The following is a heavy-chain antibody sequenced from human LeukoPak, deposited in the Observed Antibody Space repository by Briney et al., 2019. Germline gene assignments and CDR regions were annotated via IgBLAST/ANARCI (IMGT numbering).Heavy chain of an antibody. V-gene: IGHV1-2*02. J-gene: IGHJ5*02. CDR2: INPNSGGT. D-gene: IGHD1-26*01. Sequence: ASVKVSCKASGYTFTGYYMHWVRQAPGQGLEWMGWINPNSGGTNYAQKFQGRVTMTRDTSISTAYMELSRLRSDDTAVYYCAREVGATGGFDPWGQGTPVTVPS. CDR1: GYTFTGYY. CDR3: AREVGATGGFDP.